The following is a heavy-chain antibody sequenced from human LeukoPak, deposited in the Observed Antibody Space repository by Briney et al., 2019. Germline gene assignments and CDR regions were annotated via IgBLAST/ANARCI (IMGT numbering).Heavy chain of an antibody. Sequence: ASVKVSCKASGYTFTSYYMHWVRQAPGKGLEWMGGFDPEDGETIYAQKFQGRVTMTEDTSTDTAYMELSSLRSEDTAVYYCAALRFLEWLSSAYDYWGQGTLVTVSS. D-gene: IGHD3-3*01. V-gene: IGHV1-24*01. CDR1: GYTFTSYY. CDR2: FDPEDGET. CDR3: AALRFLEWLSSAYDY. J-gene: IGHJ4*02.